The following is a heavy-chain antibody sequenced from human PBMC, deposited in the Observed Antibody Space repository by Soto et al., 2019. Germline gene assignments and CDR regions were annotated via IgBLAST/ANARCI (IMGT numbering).Heavy chain of an antibody. D-gene: IGHD3-10*01. CDR1: GFTFTSSA. CDR2: IVVGSGNT. V-gene: IGHV1-58*01. J-gene: IGHJ6*01. CDR3: AARKYGSVTQADYYGMDV. Sequence: SVKVSCKASGFTFTSSAVQWVRQARGQRLEWIGWIVVGSGNTNYAQKFQERVTITRDMSTSTAYMELSSLRSEDTAVYYCAARKYGSVTQADYYGMDVWGQGTTVTVSS.